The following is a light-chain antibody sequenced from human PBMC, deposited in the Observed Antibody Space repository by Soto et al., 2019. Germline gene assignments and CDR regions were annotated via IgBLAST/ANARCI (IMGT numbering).Light chain of an antibody. CDR3: QQYNNWHPYT. CDR2: GAS. J-gene: IGKJ2*01. CDR1: QSVSSS. Sequence: DIVMTQSPATLSVSPGDRATLSCRASQSVSSSLAWYQQKPGQAPRLLIYGASTWAPGVPARFSGSGSGTAFTLIISSMQYEDFAVYYCQQYNNWHPYTFGQGTKLEIK. V-gene: IGKV3D-15*01.